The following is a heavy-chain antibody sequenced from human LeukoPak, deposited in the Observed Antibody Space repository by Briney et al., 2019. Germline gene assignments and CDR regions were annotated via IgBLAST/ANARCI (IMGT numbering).Heavy chain of an antibody. CDR2: IYYSGST. J-gene: IGHJ4*02. CDR3: ARQTGSGLFILP. D-gene: IGHD3/OR15-3a*01. V-gene: IGHV4-39*01. Sequence: SETLSLTCTVSGGSVSSSSYYWGWIRQPPGKGLEWIGSIYYSGSTYYNPSLKSQVSISIDTSKNQFSLRLTSLTAADTAVYYCARQTGSGLFILPGGQGTLVTVSS. CDR1: GGSVSSSSYY.